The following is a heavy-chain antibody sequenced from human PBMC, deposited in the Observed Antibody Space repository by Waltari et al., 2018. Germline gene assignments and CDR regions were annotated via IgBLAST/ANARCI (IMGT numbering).Heavy chain of an antibody. CDR2: IYTSGST. CDR1: GGSISSYY. Sequence: QVQLQESGPGLVKPSETLSLTCTVSGGSISSYYWSWIRQPAGKGLEWIGRIYTSGSTNYNPSLKRRVTMSVDTSKNQFSLKLSSVTAADTAVYYCAREPRIQLWLGYYYYYMDVWGKGTTVTISS. J-gene: IGHJ6*03. CDR3: AREPRIQLWLGYYYYYMDV. V-gene: IGHV4-4*07. D-gene: IGHD5-18*01.